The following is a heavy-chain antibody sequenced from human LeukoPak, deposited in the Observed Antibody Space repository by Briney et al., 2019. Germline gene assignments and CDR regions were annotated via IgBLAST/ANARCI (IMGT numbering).Heavy chain of an antibody. CDR1: GFTFSSYA. CDR2: ISSNGGST. D-gene: IGHD1-26*01. CDR3: VKVGLVGAITGAYFDY. Sequence: GGSLSLSCSASGFTFSSYARFWVRQLPGEGLECISIISSNGGSTYYADSVKGRFTIARDNSNNSVQVQMSSLRAEDTAVYFCVKVGLVGAITGAYFDYWGQGTLVTVYS. V-gene: IGHV3-64*05. J-gene: IGHJ4*02.